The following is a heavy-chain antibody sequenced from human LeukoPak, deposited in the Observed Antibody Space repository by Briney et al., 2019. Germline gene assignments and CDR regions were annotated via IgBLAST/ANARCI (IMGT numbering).Heavy chain of an antibody. J-gene: IGHJ6*02. CDR3: ASSGGVVHYYAMDV. Sequence: PSETLSLTCTVSGGSISSYYWSWIRQPAGKGLEWIGRIHTSGSTNYNPSLKSRVTMSVDTSKNQFSLKLGSVTAADTAVYYCASSGGVVHYYAMDVWGQGTTVTVSS. D-gene: IGHD2-2*01. V-gene: IGHV4-4*07. CDR1: GGSISSYY. CDR2: IHTSGST.